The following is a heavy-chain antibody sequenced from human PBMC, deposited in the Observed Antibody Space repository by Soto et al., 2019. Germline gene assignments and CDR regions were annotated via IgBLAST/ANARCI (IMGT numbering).Heavy chain of an antibody. CDR3: VHRSSFGEFRFDP. J-gene: IGHJ5*02. D-gene: IGHD3-10*01. V-gene: IGHV2-5*02. CDR2: IYWDDDK. Sequence: SGPTLVNPTQTLTLTCTFSGFSLTTSGLGVGWIRQPPGKALEWLAIIYWDDDKRYSPSLRSRFTITKDTSKHQVVLTMTNVEAVDTAPYYCVHRSSFGEFRFDPWGQGILVTVSS. CDR1: GFSLTTSGLG.